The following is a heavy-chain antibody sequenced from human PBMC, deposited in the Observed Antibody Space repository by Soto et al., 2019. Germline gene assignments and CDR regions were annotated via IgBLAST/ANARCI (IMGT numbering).Heavy chain of an antibody. D-gene: IGHD6-19*01. V-gene: IGHV1-69*12. CDR1: GGSFRTYS. Sequence: QVQLLQSGAEVKKPGSSVRVSCEASGGSFRTYSISWVRQAPGQGLEWMGEIIPIFGTVNYAQKFQGRVTITADEPTTPVYMDLRSLRSEDTAVYYCAKGAVAGTPTSYYYYGMDVWGQGTTVTVSS. J-gene: IGHJ6*02. CDR3: AKGAVAGTPTSYYYYGMDV. CDR2: IIPIFGTV.